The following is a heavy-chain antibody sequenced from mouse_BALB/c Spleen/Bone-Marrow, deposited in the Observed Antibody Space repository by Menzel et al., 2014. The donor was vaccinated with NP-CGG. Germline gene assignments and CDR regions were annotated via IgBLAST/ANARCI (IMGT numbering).Heavy chain of an antibody. CDR1: GFTFTDYY. CDR2: IRNKANGYTT. J-gene: IGHJ2*01. Sequence: VQLKDSGGGLVQPGGSLGLSCATSGFTFTDYYMSWVRQPPGKALEWLVFIRNKANGYTTEYSASVKGRFTISRDNSQSILYLQMNTLRAEDSATYYCARDGYDDYWGQGTTLTVSS. V-gene: IGHV7-3*02. CDR3: ARDGYDDY. D-gene: IGHD2-2*01.